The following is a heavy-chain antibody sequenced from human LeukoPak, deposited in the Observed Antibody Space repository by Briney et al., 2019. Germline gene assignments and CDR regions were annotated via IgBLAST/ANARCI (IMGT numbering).Heavy chain of an antibody. CDR1: GGSFSGYY. CDR2: INHSGST. Sequence: SSETLSLTCAVYGGSFSGYYWSWIRQPPGKGLEWIGEINHSGSTNYNPSLKSRVTISVDTSKNQFSLKLSSVTAADTAVYYCARTALLGYCSSTSCYGQRNWFDPWGQGTLVTVSS. CDR3: ARTALLGYCSSTSCYGQRNWFDP. V-gene: IGHV4-34*01. J-gene: IGHJ5*02. D-gene: IGHD2-2*01.